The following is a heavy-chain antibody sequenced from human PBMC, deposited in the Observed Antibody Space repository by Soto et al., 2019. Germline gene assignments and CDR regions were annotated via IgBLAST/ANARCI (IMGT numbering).Heavy chain of an antibody. CDR3: ARGLFSENYYSGGWYYFDY. CDR2: INHRGST. CDR1: GGSFSGYS. D-gene: IGHD1-26*01. V-gene: IGHV4-34*01. Sequence: QVQLQQWGAGLLKPSETLSLTCAVYGGSFSGYSWTWIRQSPGKGLEWIGQINHRGSTTYNPSLKSRVTISLATSKNQFSLELSSVTAADTAVYYCARGLFSENYYSGGWYYFDYWGQGTLVTVSS. J-gene: IGHJ4*02.